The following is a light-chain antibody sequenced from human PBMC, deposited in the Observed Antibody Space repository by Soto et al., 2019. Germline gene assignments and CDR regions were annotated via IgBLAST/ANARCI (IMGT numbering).Light chain of an antibody. CDR3: SSYAGISVV. V-gene: IGLV2-8*01. CDR1: SSDVGGYNY. CDR2: EVI. J-gene: IGLJ2*01. Sequence: QSALTQPPSASGSPGQSVTISCTGTSSDVGGYNYVSWYQQHPGKAPKLMIYEVIKRPSGVPDRFSGSKSGNTASLTVSGLQAEDEADYYCSSYAGISVVFGGGTQVTVL.